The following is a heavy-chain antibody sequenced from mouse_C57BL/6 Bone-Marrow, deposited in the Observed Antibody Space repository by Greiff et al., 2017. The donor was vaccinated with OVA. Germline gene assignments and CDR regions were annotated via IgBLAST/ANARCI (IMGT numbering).Heavy chain of an antibody. J-gene: IGHJ4*01. CDR1: GYTFTSYW. Sequence: QVQLQQPGAELVMPGASVKLSCKASGYTFTSYWMHWVKQRPGQGLEWIGEIDPSVSYTNYNQKFKGKSTLTVDKSSSTAYMQLSSLTSEDSAVYYCARTYYYAMDYWGQGTSVTVSS. V-gene: IGHV1-69*01. CDR2: IDPSVSYT. CDR3: ARTYYYAMDY.